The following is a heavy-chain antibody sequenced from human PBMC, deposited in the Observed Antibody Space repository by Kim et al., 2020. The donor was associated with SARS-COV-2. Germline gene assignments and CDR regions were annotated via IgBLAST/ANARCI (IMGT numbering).Heavy chain of an antibody. D-gene: IGHD3-3*01. J-gene: IGHJ4*02. Sequence: GGSLRLSCAASGFTFSSYGMHWVRQAPGKGLEWVAVISYDGSNKYYADSVKGRFTISRDNSKNTLYLQMNSLRAEDTAVYYCAKGGDFWSAPILWGQGTL. CDR3: AKGGDFWSAPIL. CDR1: GFTFSSYG. V-gene: IGHV3-30*18. CDR2: ISYDGSNK.